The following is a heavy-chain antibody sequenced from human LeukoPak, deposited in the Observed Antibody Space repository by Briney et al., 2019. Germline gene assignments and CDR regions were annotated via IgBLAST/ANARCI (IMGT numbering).Heavy chain of an antibody. D-gene: IGHD2-8*01. J-gene: IGHJ4*02. CDR1: GFTVNSNY. CDR3: AKDLGLGYCTNGVCPGADY. CDR2: IYGGGST. Sequence: PGGSLRLSCAASGFTVNSNYMSWVRQAPGKGLEWVSVIYGGGSTYYADSVKGRFTISRDNSKNALYLQMNSLRAEDTAVYYCAKDLGLGYCTNGVCPGADYWGQGTLVTVSS. V-gene: IGHV3-66*01.